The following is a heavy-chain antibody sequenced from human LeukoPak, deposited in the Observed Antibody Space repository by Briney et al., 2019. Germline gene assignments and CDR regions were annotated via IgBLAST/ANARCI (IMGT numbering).Heavy chain of an antibody. Sequence: SETLSLTCTVSGGSIRSSYYYWGWIRQPPGKGLEWIGSIYDSGSTYYNPSLKSRVTISVDTSKNQFSLKLNSVTVADTAVYYCARLFISSYGYYYYYGMDVWGQGTTVTVSS. CDR2: IYDSGST. CDR1: GGSIRSSYYY. J-gene: IGHJ6*02. CDR3: ARLFISSYGYYYYYGMDV. V-gene: IGHV4-39*01. D-gene: IGHD5-18*01.